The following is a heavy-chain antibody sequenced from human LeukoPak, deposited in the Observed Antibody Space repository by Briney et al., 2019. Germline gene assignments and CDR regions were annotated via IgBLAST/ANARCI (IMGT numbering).Heavy chain of an antibody. J-gene: IGHJ4*02. CDR1: GFSFSSYW. CDR2: INNDGSST. Sequence: GGSLGLSCAASGFSFSSYWLHWVRQAPGKGLVWVSRINNDGSSTTYADSVEGRFTISRDNAKNTLYLQINSLTAEDTAVYYCARGGSANFDYWGQGTLVTVSS. V-gene: IGHV3-74*01. D-gene: IGHD6-25*01. CDR3: ARGGSANFDY.